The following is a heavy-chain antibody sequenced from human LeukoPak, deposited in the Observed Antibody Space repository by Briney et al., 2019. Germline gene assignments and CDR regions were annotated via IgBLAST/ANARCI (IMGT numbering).Heavy chain of an antibody. CDR3: AKESSPYSGSYYVPDAFDI. V-gene: IGHV3-9*01. J-gene: IGHJ3*02. D-gene: IGHD1-26*01. Sequence: GRSLRLSCAASGFTFDDYAMHWVRQAPGKGLEWVSGISWNSGSIGYADSVKGRFTISRDNAKNSLYLQMNSLRAEDTALYYCAKESSPYSGSYYVPDAFDIWGQGTMVTVSS. CDR2: ISWNSGSI. CDR1: GFTFDDYA.